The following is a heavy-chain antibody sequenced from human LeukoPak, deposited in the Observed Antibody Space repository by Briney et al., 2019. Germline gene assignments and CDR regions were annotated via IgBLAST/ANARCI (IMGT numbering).Heavy chain of an antibody. CDR1: GGTFSSYA. CDR2: IIPVFGTA. CDR3: ARAGLGVLWWLFDY. V-gene: IGHV1-69*13. D-gene: IGHD2-21*01. Sequence: SVKVSCKASGGTFSSYAISWVRQAPGQGLEWMGGIIPVFGTANYAQKFQGRVTITADESTSTAYMELSSLRSEDTAVYYCARAGLGVLWWLFDYWGQGTLVTVSS. J-gene: IGHJ4*02.